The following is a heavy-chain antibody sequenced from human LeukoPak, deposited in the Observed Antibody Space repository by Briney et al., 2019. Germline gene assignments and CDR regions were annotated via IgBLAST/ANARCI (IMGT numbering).Heavy chain of an antibody. CDR2: ISSSSRTI. V-gene: IGHV3-48*01. CDR1: GFTFSSYG. CDR3: ARDRYGDYDFDY. D-gene: IGHD4-17*01. J-gene: IGHJ4*02. Sequence: GGSLRLSCAASGFTFSSYGMHWVRQAPGKGLEWPSYISSSSRTIYYADSVKGRFTISRDNANNSLYLQMNSLRAEDTAVYYCARDRYGDYDFDYWGQGTLVTVSS.